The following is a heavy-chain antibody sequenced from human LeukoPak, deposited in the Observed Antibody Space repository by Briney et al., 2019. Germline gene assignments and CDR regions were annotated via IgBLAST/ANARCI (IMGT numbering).Heavy chain of an antibody. V-gene: IGHV4-4*07. J-gene: IGHJ3*02. CDR2: IYTSGST. CDR1: GASISGYY. CDR3: ARPYCSGGSCYLHDAFDI. Sequence: SETLSLTCNVSGASISGYYWSWIRQPAGKGLEWIGRIYTSGSTNYNPSLKSRVTMSVDTSKNQFSLKLSSVTAADTAVYYCARPYCSGGSCYLHDAFDIWGQGTMVTVSS. D-gene: IGHD2-15*01.